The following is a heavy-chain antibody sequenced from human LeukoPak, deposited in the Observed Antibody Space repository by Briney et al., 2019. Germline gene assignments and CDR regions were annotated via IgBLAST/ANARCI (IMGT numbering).Heavy chain of an antibody. CDR2: IYYSGST. D-gene: IGHD3-22*01. CDR3: ARAEYDSSGYTVFDY. J-gene: IGHJ4*02. V-gene: IGHV4-30-4*01. Sequence: PSQTLSLTCTVSGGSISSGGYYWSWIRQPPGKGLEWIGYIYYSGSTYYNPSLKSRVTISVDTSKNQFSLKLSSVTAADTAVYYCARAEYDSSGYTVFDYWGQGTLVTVSS. CDR1: GGSISSGGYY.